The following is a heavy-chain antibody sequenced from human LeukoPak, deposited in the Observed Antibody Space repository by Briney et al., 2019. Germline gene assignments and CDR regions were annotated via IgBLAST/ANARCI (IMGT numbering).Heavy chain of an antibody. Sequence: PSETLSLTCAVSGVSFCRYSWTWIRQSPGKGLECIGEINFSGYTKYNPSLKSRVTMSVDTSKNQFSLKLASVTAADTAIYFCARVGSTPAKFDHWGQGTLVTVSS. CDR1: GVSFCRYS. V-gene: IGHV4-34*01. CDR3: ARVGSTPAKFDH. D-gene: IGHD2-2*01. J-gene: IGHJ4*02. CDR2: INFSGYT.